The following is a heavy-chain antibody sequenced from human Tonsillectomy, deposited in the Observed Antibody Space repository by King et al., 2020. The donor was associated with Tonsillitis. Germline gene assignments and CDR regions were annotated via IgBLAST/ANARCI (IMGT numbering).Heavy chain of an antibody. CDR1: GGSISSYY. D-gene: IGHD3-10*01. CDR2: IYTSGST. CDR3: AREESYYGSVSYLAY. Sequence: VQLQESGPGLVKPSETLSLTCTVSGGSISSYYWSWIRQPAGKGLEWIGRIYTSGSTNYNPSLKSRVTMSVDTSKNQFSLKLSSVTAADTAVYYCAREESYYGSVSYLAYWGQGTLVTVSS. J-gene: IGHJ4*02. V-gene: IGHV4-4*07.